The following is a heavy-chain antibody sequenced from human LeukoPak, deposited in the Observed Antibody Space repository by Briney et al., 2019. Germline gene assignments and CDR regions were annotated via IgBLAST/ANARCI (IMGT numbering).Heavy chain of an antibody. V-gene: IGHV1-46*01. Sequence: GASVKVSCKASGYTFTTHYMHWVRQAPGQGLEWMGLINPSGTTTNYAQKFRGRVTMTRDMSTSTVYMELSSLRSEDTAVYYCARGGEYSSGSDYWGQGTLVTVSS. CDR3: ARGGEYSSGSDY. CDR2: INPSGTTT. CDR1: GYTFTTHY. J-gene: IGHJ4*02. D-gene: IGHD6-19*01.